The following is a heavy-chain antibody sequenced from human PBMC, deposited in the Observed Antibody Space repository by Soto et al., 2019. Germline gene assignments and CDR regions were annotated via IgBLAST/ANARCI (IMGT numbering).Heavy chain of an antibody. V-gene: IGHV1-3*01. D-gene: IGHD3-22*01. CDR1: GYTFTSYA. CDR2: INAGNGNT. CDR3: TTGLSNGYYNFDY. Sequence: ASVKVSCKASGYTFTSYAMHWVRQAPGQRLEWMGWINAGNGNTKYSQKLQGRITISRDHSKDTLYLQMNSLKTEDTAVYYCTTGLSNGYYNFDYWGQGTPVTVSS. J-gene: IGHJ4*02.